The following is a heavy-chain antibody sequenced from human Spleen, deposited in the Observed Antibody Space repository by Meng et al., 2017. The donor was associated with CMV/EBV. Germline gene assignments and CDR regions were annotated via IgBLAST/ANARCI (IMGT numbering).Heavy chain of an antibody. CDR2: INSDGSST. J-gene: IGHJ4*02. Sequence: GGSLRLSCAASGFTFSSYWMHWVRQAPGKGLVWVSRINSDGSSTSYADSVKGRFTISRDNAKNTLYLQMNSLRAEDTAVYYCTKDRSFRGLDYWGQGTLVTVSS. CDR1: GFTFSSYW. V-gene: IGHV3-74*01. CDR3: TKDRSFRGLDY.